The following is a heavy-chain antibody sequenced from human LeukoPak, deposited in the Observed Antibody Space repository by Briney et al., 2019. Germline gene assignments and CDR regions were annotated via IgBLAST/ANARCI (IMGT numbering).Heavy chain of an antibody. CDR3: ARSTLGYCSSNNCYGGPFDY. V-gene: IGHV4-34*01. D-gene: IGHD2-2*01. CDR1: GGSFSISY. CDR2: IYHSGGA. Sequence: SETLSLTCGVSGGSFSISYWSWIRQPPGKGLEWIGQIYHSGGANYNPSLRSRVTISIDTSKNQLSLRLNSVTAADTAVYYCARSTLGYCSSNNCYGGPFDYWGQGTLVTVSS. J-gene: IGHJ4*02.